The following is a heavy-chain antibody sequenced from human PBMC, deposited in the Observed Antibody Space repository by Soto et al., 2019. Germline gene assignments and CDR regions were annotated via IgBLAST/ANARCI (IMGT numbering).Heavy chain of an antibody. J-gene: IGHJ5*02. CDR3: ARDAAQNWFDP. V-gene: IGHV4-59*01. CDR2: IYYSGST. CDR1: GGSISSYY. Sequence: QVQLQESGPGLVKPSETLSLTCTVSGGSISSYYWSWIRQPPGKGLELIGYIYYSGSTNYNPSLKSRVTISVDPSKNQFSLNLCSVTAADTAVYYCARDAAQNWFDPWGQGTLVTVSS.